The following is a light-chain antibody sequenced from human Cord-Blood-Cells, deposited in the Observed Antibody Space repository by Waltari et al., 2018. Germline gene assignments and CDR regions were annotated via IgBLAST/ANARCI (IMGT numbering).Light chain of an antibody. CDR2: DAS. CDR3: QQRSNWPPLT. CDR1: QSVSRY. Sequence: EIVLTQSPATLSLSPGARATLSCRARQSVSRYLAWYQQKPGQAPRLLIYDASNRATGIPARFSGSGSGTDFTLTISSLEPEDFAVYYCQQRSNWPPLTFGGGTKVEIK. V-gene: IGKV3-11*01. J-gene: IGKJ4*01.